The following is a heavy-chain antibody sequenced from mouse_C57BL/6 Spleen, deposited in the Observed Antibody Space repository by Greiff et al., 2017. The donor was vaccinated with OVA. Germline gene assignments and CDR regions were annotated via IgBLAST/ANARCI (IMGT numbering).Heavy chain of an antibody. J-gene: IGHJ3*01. CDR2: IYPGDGDT. CDR1: GYAFSSSW. CDR3: ARCSYGNYLFAY. Sequence: QVQLQQSGPELVKPGASVKISCKASGYAFSSSWMNWVKQRPGKGLEWIGRIYPGDGDTNYNGQFKGKATLTADKSSSPAYMQLSSLTSEDAAVYFCARCSYGNYLFAYWGQGTLVTVSA. D-gene: IGHD2-1*01. V-gene: IGHV1-82*01.